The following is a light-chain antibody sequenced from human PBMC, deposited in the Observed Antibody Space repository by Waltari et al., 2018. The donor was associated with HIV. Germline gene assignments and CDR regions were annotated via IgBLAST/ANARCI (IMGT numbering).Light chain of an antibody. CDR3: SSYAGSNNFV. V-gene: IGLV2-8*01. J-gene: IGLJ1*01. Sequence: QSALTQPPSASGSPGQSVTISCTGTRSDVGGYNYVSWYQQHPGKAPKLMIYEVSKRPSGVPDRFSGSKSGNTASLTVSGLQPEDEADYYCSSYAGSNNFVFGTGTKVTVL. CDR1: RSDVGGYNY. CDR2: EVS.